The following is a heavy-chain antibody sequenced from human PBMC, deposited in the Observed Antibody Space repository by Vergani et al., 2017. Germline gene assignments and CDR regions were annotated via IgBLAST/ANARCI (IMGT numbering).Heavy chain of an antibody. J-gene: IGHJ6*02. CDR1: GFTFNHYA. D-gene: IGHD5-12*01. CDR2: ISGSGGST. CDR3: AKANPRKSXYDYLYYYHAMDV. V-gene: IGHV3-23*01. Sequence: EVQLLESGGDLVKPGGSLRLSCAASGFTFNHYAMNWVRQAPGKGLEWVSGISGSGGSTYYAGSVKGRFTISRDSSKNTLYLQMNSLSAGDTAVYYCAKANPRKSXYDYLYYYHAMDVWGQGTTVTVSS.